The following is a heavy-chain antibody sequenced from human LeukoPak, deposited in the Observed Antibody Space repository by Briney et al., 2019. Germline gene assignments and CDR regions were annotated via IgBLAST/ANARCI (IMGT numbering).Heavy chain of an antibody. CDR3: AKASSGWPYYFDY. D-gene: IGHD6-19*01. CDR2: ISGSGGST. CDR1: GFTFSDYY. V-gene: IGHV3-23*01. J-gene: IGHJ4*02. Sequence: RTGGSLRLSCAASGFTFSDYYMSWVRQAPGKGLEWVSAISGSGGSTYYADSVKGRFTISRDNSKNTLFLQMNSLRAEDTAVYYCAKASSGWPYYFDYWGQGSLVTVSS.